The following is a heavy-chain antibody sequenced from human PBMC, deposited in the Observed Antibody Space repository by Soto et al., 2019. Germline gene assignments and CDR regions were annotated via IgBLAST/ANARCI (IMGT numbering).Heavy chain of an antibody. D-gene: IGHD6-19*01. CDR1: GFTFSTYA. V-gene: IGHV3-23*01. Sequence: EVQLLESGGSFVQPGGSLRLSCAASGFTFSTYAMSWVRQAPGKGLEWVSSIGGSAASADYADSVKGRFTISRDNSKNTLFLQMNSLRAEDTAVYYCAKYQYIGGWHSDYWGQGTLVTVSS. CDR2: IGGSAASA. J-gene: IGHJ4*02. CDR3: AKYQYIGGWHSDY.